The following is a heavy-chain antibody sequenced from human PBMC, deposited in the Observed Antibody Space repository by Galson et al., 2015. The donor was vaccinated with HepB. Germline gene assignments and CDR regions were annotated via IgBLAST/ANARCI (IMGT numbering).Heavy chain of an antibody. CDR2: TNPNSGGT. V-gene: IGHV1-2*06. D-gene: IGHD2-15*01. CDR1: GYTFTSYY. J-gene: IGHJ4*01. Sequence: SVKVSCKACGYTFTSYYMHWVRPAPGQGLEWMGRTNPNSGGTNYAQKFQGRVTMTRDTSISTAYMELSRLRSDDTAVYYCAIIYCSGGSCYSDYFDYWGQGTLVTVSS. CDR3: AIIYCSGGSCYSDYFDY.